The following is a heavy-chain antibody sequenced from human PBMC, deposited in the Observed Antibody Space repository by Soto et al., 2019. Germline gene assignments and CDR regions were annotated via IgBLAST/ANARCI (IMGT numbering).Heavy chain of an antibody. J-gene: IGHJ3*02. D-gene: IGHD6-13*01. CDR3: ARDLLSSSWYFAFDI. Sequence: ASVKVSCKASGYTFTSYAMHWVRQAPGQRLEWMGWINAGNGNTKYSQKFQGRVTTTRDTSASTAYMELSSLRSEDTAVYYCARDLLSSSWYFAFDIWXQGTMVTVSS. V-gene: IGHV1-3*01. CDR1: GYTFTSYA. CDR2: INAGNGNT.